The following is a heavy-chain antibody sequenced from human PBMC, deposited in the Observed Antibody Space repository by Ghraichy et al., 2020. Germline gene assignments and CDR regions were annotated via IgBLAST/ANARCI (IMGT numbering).Heavy chain of an antibody. CDR2: IRSKAYGGTP. V-gene: IGHV3-49*03. Sequence: GGSLRLSCTASGFTLGDYTMSWFRQAPGKGLEWIGFIRSKAYGGTPEYAASVKGRFTVSRDDSKSIAYLQMNNLKTEDTAVYYCSRDYFATGTAKYYYYGMDVWGQGTTVTVSS. D-gene: IGHD2-15*01. CDR3: SRDYFATGTAKYYYYGMDV. CDR1: GFTLGDYT. J-gene: IGHJ6*02.